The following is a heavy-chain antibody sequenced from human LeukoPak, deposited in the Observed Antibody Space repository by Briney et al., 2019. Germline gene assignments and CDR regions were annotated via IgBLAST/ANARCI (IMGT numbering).Heavy chain of an antibody. CDR1: GGTFSSYA. V-gene: IGHV1-69*04. J-gene: IGHJ4*02. D-gene: IGHD6-19*01. CDR3: ARERRSSSGWEIDY. CDR2: IIPILGIA. Sequence: ASVKVSCKASGGTFSSYAISWVRQAPGQGLEWMGRIIPILGIANYAQKFQGRVTITADKSTSTANMELSSLRSEDTAVYYCARERRSSSGWEIDYWGQGTLVTVSS.